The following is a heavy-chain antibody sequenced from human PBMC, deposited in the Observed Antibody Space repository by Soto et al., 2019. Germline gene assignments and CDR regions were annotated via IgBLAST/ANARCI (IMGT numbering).Heavy chain of an antibody. Sequence: GGSLRLSCAASGFTFSGYGMSWVRQAPGKGLEWVSAISGSGGSTYYADSVKGRFTISRDNSKNTLYLQMNSLRAEDTAVYYCAKDRASDIVVVPAAPDAFDIWGQGTMVTVSS. V-gene: IGHV3-23*01. J-gene: IGHJ3*02. D-gene: IGHD2-2*01. CDR3: AKDRASDIVVVPAAPDAFDI. CDR1: GFTFSGYG. CDR2: ISGSGGST.